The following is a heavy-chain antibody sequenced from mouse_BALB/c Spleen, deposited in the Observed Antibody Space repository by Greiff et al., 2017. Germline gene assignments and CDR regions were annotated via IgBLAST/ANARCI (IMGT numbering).Heavy chain of an antibody. CDR1: GFNIKDTY. V-gene: IGHV14-3*02. J-gene: IGHJ4*01. Sequence: VQLQQSGAELVKPGASVKLSCTASGFNIKDTYMHWVKQRPEQGLEWIGRIDPANGNTKYDPKFQGKATITADTSSNTAYLQLSSLTSEDSAVYFCARRGYDGYYAMDYWGQGTSVTGSS. CDR3: ARRGYDGYYAMDY. CDR2: IDPANGNT. D-gene: IGHD2-2*01.